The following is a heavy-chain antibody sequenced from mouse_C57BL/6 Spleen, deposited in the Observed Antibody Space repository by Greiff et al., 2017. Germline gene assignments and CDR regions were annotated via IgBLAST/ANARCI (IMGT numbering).Heavy chain of an antibody. V-gene: IGHV5-9*01. CDR3: ARGDDYDYFDY. CDR1: GFTFSSYT. D-gene: IGHD2-4*01. J-gene: IGHJ2*01. Sequence: DVMLVESGGGLVKPGGSLKLSCAASGFTFSSYTMSWVRQTPEKRLEWVATISGGGGNTYYPDSVKGRFTISRDNAKNTLYLQMSSLRSEDTALYYCARGDDYDYFDYWGQGTTLTVSS. CDR2: ISGGGGNT.